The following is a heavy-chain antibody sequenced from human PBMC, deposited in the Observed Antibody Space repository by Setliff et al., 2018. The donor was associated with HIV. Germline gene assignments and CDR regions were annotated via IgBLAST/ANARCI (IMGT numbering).Heavy chain of an antibody. J-gene: IGHJ4*02. CDR1: SGSISNNNYY. Sequence: PSETLSLTCNASSGSISNNNYYWGWVRQPPGKALEWIASIYYTGTTSYNPAFKSRVAMSVDAAKDQFSLKVTSVTAADTAVYFCLRLYRGSSTKEKSDSWGQGVLVTVSS. CDR3: LRLYRGSSTKEKSDS. V-gene: IGHV4-39*07. D-gene: IGHD2-2*01. CDR2: IYYTGTT.